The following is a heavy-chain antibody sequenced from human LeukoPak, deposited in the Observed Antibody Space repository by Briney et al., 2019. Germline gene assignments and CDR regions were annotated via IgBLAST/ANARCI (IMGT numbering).Heavy chain of an antibody. CDR3: ARDGSGSPSRAFDI. Sequence: SETLSLTCTVSGGSISSSSYYWGWIRQPPGKGLEWIGSIYYSGSTYYNPSLKSRVTISVDTSKNQSSLKLSSVTAADTAVYYCARDGSGSPSRAFDIWGQGTMVTVSS. CDR1: GGSISSSSYY. J-gene: IGHJ3*02. V-gene: IGHV4-39*07. D-gene: IGHD1-26*01. CDR2: IYYSGST.